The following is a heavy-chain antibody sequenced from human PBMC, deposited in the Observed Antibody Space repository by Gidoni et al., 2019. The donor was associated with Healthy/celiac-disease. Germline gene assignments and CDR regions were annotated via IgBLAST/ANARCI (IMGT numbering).Heavy chain of an antibody. V-gene: IGHV4-34*01. CDR3: ARGKRKNYYGSGSHPLDY. D-gene: IGHD3-10*01. CDR2: INHSGST. Sequence: QVQLQQWGAGLLKPSETLSLTCAVYGGSFSGYYWSWIRQPPGKGLEWIGEINHSGSTNYNPSLKSRVTISVDTSKNQFSLKLSSVTAADTAVYYCARGKRKNYYGSGSHPLDYWGQGTLVTVSS. J-gene: IGHJ4*02. CDR1: GGSFSGYY.